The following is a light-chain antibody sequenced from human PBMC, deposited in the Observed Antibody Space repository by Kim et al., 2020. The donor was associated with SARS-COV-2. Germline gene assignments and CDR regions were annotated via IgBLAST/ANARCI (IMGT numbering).Light chain of an antibody. CDR3: QQYNNWPPP. CDR2: GAS. J-gene: IGKJ5*01. Sequence: EIVMTQSPATLSVSPGERATLSCRASQSVSSNLAWYQQKPGQAPRLLICGASTRATGIPARFSGSGSGTEFTLTISSLQSEDFAVYYCQQYNNWPPPFGQGTRLEIK. V-gene: IGKV3-15*01. CDR1: QSVSSN.